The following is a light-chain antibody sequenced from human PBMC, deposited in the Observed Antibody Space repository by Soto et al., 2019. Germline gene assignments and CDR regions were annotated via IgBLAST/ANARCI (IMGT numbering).Light chain of an antibody. CDR1: QGVSSY. CDR3: QQYHIWPPWT. CDR2: DAS. J-gene: IGKJ1*01. V-gene: IGKV3D-15*01. Sequence: EIVFTQSPATLSLSPGERATLSCRASQGVSSYLAWYQQKPGQAPRLLIYDASNRATGIPARFSGSGSGTEFTLTISSLQSEDFAVYYCQQYHIWPPWTSGQGTKVDIK.